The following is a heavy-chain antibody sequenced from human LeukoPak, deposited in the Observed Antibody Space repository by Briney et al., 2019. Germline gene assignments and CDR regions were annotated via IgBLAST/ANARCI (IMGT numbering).Heavy chain of an antibody. D-gene: IGHD6-19*01. Sequence: GGSLRLSCAASGFTFSSYAMSWVRQAPGKGLEWVSAISGSGGSTYYADSVKGRFTISRDNSKNTLYLQMNSLRAEDTAVYYCARDADPSGRNWYFDLWGRGTLVTVAS. V-gene: IGHV3-23*01. CDR1: GFTFSSYA. CDR2: ISGSGGST. CDR3: ARDADPSGRNWYFDL. J-gene: IGHJ2*01.